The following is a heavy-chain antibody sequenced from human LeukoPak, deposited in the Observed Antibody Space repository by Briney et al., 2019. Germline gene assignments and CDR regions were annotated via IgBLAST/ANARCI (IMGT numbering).Heavy chain of an antibody. CDR3: AVGYCSGGSCPQHFDY. D-gene: IGHD2-15*01. V-gene: IGHV4-34*01. Sequence: SETLSLTCAVYGGSFSGIYWSWIRQPPGKGLEWIGEINHSGSTNYNPSLKSRVTISVDKSKNQFSLKLSSVTAADTAVYYCAVGYCSGGSCPQHFDYWGQGTLVTVS. J-gene: IGHJ4*02. CDR2: INHSGST. CDR1: GGSFSGIY.